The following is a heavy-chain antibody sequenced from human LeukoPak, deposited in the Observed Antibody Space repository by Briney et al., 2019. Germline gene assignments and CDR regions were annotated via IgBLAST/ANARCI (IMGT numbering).Heavy chain of an antibody. CDR3: AKDSGGYTYVFDY. CDR1: GFTFSSHG. V-gene: IGHV3-30*18. D-gene: IGHD5-18*01. Sequence: TGGSLRPSCAASGFTFSSHGMHWVRQAPGKGLEWVAVISYDGSNKYYADSVKGRFTISRDNSKNTLYLQMNSLRAEDTAVYYCAKDSGGYTYVFDYWGQGTLVTVSS. CDR2: ISYDGSNK. J-gene: IGHJ4*02.